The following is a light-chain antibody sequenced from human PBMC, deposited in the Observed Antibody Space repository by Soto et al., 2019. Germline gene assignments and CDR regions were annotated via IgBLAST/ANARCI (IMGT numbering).Light chain of an antibody. V-gene: IGKV3-20*01. J-gene: IGKJ1*01. CDR3: QQYGSSPWT. CDR1: QTVSSN. Sequence: EIVITQSPATPSVSPGERATLSCRASQTVSSNLAWYQQKPGQAPRLLIYDASTRATGIPVRFRGSGSGTDFTLTISRLEPEDFAVYYCQQYGSSPWTFGQGTKVDIK. CDR2: DAS.